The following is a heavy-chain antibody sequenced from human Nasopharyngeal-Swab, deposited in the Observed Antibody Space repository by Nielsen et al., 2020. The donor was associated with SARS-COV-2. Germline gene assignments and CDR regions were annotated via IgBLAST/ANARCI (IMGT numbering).Heavy chain of an antibody. V-gene: IGHV1-18*01. CDR1: GYTFTSYG. D-gene: IGHD2-2*01. CDR3: ATSQLEPAAMTFVDY. Sequence: ASVKVSCKASGYTFTSYGISWVRQAPGQGLEWMGWISAYNGNTNYVQKLQGRVTMTRNTSISTAYMELSSLRSEDTAVYYCATSQLEPAAMTFVDYWGQGTLVTVSS. J-gene: IGHJ4*02. CDR2: ISAYNGNT.